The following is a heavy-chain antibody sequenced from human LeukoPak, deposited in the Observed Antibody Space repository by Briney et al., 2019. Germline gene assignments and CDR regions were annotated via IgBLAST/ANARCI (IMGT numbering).Heavy chain of an antibody. CDR1: GFRFNTYW. Sequence: GGSLRLSCAASGFRFNTYWMSWVRQAPGKGLEWVANIKQDGNEKYYADSVKGRFTISRDNSKNTLYLQMNSLRAEDTAVYYCARAPGYGAAYYFDYWGQGTLVTVSS. CDR2: IKQDGNEK. CDR3: ARAPGYGAAYYFDY. D-gene: IGHD1-1*01. V-gene: IGHV3-7*01. J-gene: IGHJ4*02.